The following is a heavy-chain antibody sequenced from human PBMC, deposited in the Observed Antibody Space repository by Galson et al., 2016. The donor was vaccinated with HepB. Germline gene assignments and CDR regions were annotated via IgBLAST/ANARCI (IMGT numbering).Heavy chain of an antibody. J-gene: IGHJ4*02. Sequence: SVKVSCKASGYTFTNYYIHWVRQAPGQGLEWMGIINPTDVTTPYAPKFQGRVTMTSDTSTSTVYMELRSLRSADTAVYYCARGADSGYDLGDYWGQGTRVTVSS. D-gene: IGHD5-12*01. CDR1: GYTFTNYY. CDR2: INPTDVTT. V-gene: IGHV1-46*01. CDR3: ARGADSGYDLGDY.